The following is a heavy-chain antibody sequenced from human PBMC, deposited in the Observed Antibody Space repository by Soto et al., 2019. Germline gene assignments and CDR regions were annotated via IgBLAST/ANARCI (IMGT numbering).Heavy chain of an antibody. D-gene: IGHD3-22*01. Sequence: KTSETLSLTCTVSGGSISSYYWSWIRQPAGKGLEWIGRIYTRGSTNYNPSLKSRVTMSVDTSKNQFSLKLSSVTAADTAVYYCAIGSSGYYQDYFDYWGQGTLVTVSS. CDR2: IYTRGST. CDR3: AIGSSGYYQDYFDY. V-gene: IGHV4-4*07. J-gene: IGHJ4*02. CDR1: GGSISSYY.